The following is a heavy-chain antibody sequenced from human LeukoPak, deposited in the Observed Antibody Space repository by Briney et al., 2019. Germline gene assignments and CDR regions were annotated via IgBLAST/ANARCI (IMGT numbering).Heavy chain of an antibody. CDR3: ARDDILTGFSPYYHYGMDV. J-gene: IGHJ6*02. CDR1: GFTFSNYK. V-gene: IGHV3-21*01. Sequence: GGSLRLSCEGSGFTFSNYKMNWVRQAPGKGLEWVSSITSSGSDVHYADSMKGRFTISRDNANNSLYLQMDSLRAEDTAVYYCARDDILTGFSPYYHYGMDVWGHGTTVTVSS. D-gene: IGHD3-9*01. CDR2: ITSSGSDV.